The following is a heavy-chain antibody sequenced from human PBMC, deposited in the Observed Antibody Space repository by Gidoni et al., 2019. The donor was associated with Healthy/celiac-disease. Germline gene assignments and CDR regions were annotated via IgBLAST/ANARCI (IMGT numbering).Heavy chain of an antibody. J-gene: IGHJ6*03. CDR1: GFPVSTCH. V-gene: IGHV3-23*01. CDR2: IRGRVDST. Sequence: EVQLFEAGGGLVQPGWSLSLSWSAWGFPVSTCHRSWIRQAPGTGLAWVSAIRGRVDSTYYADSVKGRFTISRDNSKNTLYLQMNSLRAEDTAVYYCAKPYCSSTSCYTGYYYYYMDVWGKGTTVTVSS. CDR3: AKPYCSSTSCYTGYYYYYMDV. D-gene: IGHD2-2*02.